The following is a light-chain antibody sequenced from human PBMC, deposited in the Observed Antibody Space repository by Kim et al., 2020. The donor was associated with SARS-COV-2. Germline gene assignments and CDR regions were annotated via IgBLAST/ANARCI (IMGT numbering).Light chain of an antibody. J-gene: IGLJ2*01. Sequence: GQSFTISCTGTSSDVGNYKLVSWYQQHPGKAPKLMIYDVTKRPSGISYRFSGSKSGNTASLTISWLQAEDEADYYCSSYAGNSVLVFGGGTQLTVL. V-gene: IGLV2-23*02. CDR1: SSDVGNYKL. CDR2: DVT. CDR3: SSYAGNSVLV.